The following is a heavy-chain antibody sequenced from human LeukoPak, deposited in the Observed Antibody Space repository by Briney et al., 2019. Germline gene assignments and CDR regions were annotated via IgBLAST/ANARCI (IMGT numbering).Heavy chain of an antibody. CDR2: INHSGST. Sequence: PSETLSLTCAVYGGSFSGYYWSWIRQPPGKGLEWIGEINHSGSTNYNPSLKSRVTISVDTSENQFSLKLSSVTAADTAVYYCARGRRLRYWGQGTLVTVSS. J-gene: IGHJ4*02. V-gene: IGHV4-34*01. CDR1: GGSFSGYY. CDR3: ARGRRLRY.